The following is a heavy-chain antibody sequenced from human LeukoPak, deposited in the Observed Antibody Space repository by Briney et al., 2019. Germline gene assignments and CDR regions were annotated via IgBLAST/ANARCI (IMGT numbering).Heavy chain of an antibody. J-gene: IGHJ4*02. CDR1: GYSISSGYY. CDR3: AGDLSGSYQILDY. V-gene: IGHV4-38-2*02. CDR2: IYHSGST. Sequence: TSETLSLTCAVSGYSISSGYYWGWIRQPPGKGLEWIGSIYHSGSTYYNPSLKSRVTISVDTSKNQFSLKLSSVTAADTAVYYCAGDLSGSYQILDYWGQGTLVTVSS. D-gene: IGHD1-26*01.